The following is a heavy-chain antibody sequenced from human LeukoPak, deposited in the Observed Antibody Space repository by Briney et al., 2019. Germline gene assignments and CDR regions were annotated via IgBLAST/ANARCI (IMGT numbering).Heavy chain of an antibody. CDR2: IIPIFGTA. V-gene: IGHV1-69*01. Sequence: SVKVPCKASGGTFSSYAISWVRQAPGQGLEWMAGIIPIFGTANYAQKFQGRVTITADESTSTAYMELSSLRSEDTAVYYCARAPQGGSSGWYRGVYYFDYWGQGTLVTVSS. CDR1: GGTFSSYA. J-gene: IGHJ4*02. CDR3: ARAPQGGSSGWYRGVYYFDY. D-gene: IGHD6-19*01.